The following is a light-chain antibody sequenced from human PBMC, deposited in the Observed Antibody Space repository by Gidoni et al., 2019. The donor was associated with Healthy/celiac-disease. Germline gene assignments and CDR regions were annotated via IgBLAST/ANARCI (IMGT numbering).Light chain of an antibody. CDR1: QSISSW. Sequence: TQMTQSPSTLSASVGDRATITCRASQSISSWLAWYQQKPGKAPKLLIYKASSLESGVPSRFSGSGSGTEFTLTISSLQPDDFATYYCQQYNSYWTFGQGTKVEIK. CDR2: KAS. V-gene: IGKV1-5*03. CDR3: QQYNSYWT. J-gene: IGKJ1*01.